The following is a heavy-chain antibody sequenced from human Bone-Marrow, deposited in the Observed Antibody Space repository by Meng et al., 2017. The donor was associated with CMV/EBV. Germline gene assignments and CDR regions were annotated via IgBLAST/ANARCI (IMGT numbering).Heavy chain of an antibody. V-gene: IGHV4-59*01. D-gene: IGHD2-2*01. CDR1: GGSISSYY. Sequence: SETLSLTCTVSGGSISSYYWSWIRQSPGKGLEWIGYIYYSGSTNYNPSLKSRVTISVDTSKNQFSLKLSSVTAADTAVYYCARDQYIVVVPAATSRWFDPWGQGTLVTVSS. CDR2: IYYSGST. CDR3: ARDQYIVVVPAATSRWFDP. J-gene: IGHJ5*02.